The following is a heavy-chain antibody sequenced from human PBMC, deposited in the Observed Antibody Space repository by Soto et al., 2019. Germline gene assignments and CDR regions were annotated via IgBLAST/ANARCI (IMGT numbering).Heavy chain of an antibody. CDR3: ARLRVDYYDSSGYYYPGGYFDY. J-gene: IGHJ4*02. Sequence: SVKVSCKASGGTFSSYAISWVRQAPGQGLEWMGGIIPIFGTANYAQKFQGRVTITADESTSTAYMELSSLRSEDTAVYYCARLRVDYYDSSGYYYPGGYFDYWRQGTLVTVPS. D-gene: IGHD3-22*01. V-gene: IGHV1-69*13. CDR2: IIPIFGTA. CDR1: GGTFSSYA.